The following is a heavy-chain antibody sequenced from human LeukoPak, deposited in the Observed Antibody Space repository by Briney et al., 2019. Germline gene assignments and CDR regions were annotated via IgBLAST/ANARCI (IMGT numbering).Heavy chain of an antibody. V-gene: IGHV3-21*01. CDR3: ARDPHSNSWVDY. J-gene: IGHJ4*02. CDR2: ISRNSNYI. CDR1: GFTFSDYF. Sequence: GGSLRLSCAASGFTFSDYFMSWVRQAPGKGLEWVSSISRNSNYIYYADSVKGRFTISRDNAKNSLYLQMNSLRAEDTAVYYCARDPHSNSWVDYWGQGTLVTVSS. D-gene: IGHD6-13*01.